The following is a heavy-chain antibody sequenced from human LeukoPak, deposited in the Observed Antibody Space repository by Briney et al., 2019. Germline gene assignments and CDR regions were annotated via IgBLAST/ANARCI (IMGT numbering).Heavy chain of an antibody. CDR2: ISGSGGST. CDR3: AKGGYSYGSYSFDY. Sequence: GGSLRLSCAASGFTFSSYAMSWVRQAPGKGLEWVSAISGSGGSTYYADSVKGRFTISRDNSKNTLYLQMNSLRAEDTALYYCAKGGYSYGSYSFDYWGQGTLVTVSS. CDR1: GFTFSSYA. D-gene: IGHD5-18*01. J-gene: IGHJ4*02. V-gene: IGHV3-23*01.